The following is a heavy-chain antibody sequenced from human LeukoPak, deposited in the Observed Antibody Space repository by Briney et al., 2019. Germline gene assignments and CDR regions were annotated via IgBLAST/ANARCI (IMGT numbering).Heavy chain of an antibody. D-gene: IGHD5-12*01. CDR2: IIPIFGTA. V-gene: IGHV1-69*05. CDR3: AREERLRSHDY. J-gene: IGHJ4*02. CDR1: GGTFSNYA. Sequence: PVKVSCKASGGTFSNYAISWVRQAPGQGLEWMGGIIPIFGTANYAQKFQGRVTMTRDTSISTAYMELSRLRSDDTAVYYCAREERLRSHDYWGQGTLVTVSS.